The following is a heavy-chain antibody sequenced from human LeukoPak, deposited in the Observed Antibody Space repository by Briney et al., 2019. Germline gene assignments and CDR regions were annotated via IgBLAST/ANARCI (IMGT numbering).Heavy chain of an antibody. CDR2: ISSSSSYI. V-gene: IGHV3-21*01. D-gene: IGHD6-13*01. CDR3: ARAKGDSSSGVDY. Sequence: PGGSLRLSCAASGFTFSSYSMNWVRQAPGKGLEWVSSISSSSSYIYYADSVKGRFTIPRDNAKNSLYLQMNSLRAEDTAVYYCARAKGDSSSGVDYWGQGTLVTVSS. CDR1: GFTFSSYS. J-gene: IGHJ4*02.